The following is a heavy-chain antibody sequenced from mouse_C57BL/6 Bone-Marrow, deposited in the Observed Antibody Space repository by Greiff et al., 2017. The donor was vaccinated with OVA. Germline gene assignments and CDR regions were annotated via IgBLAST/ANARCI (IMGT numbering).Heavy chain of an antibody. CDR2: IDPSDSYT. Sequence: QVQLQQPGAELVRPGTSVKLSCKASGYTFTSYWMHWVKQRPGQGLEWIGVIDPSDSYTNYNQKFKGKATLTVDTSSSTAYMQLSSLTSEDSAVYYWAREIIYYSNYVDYFDYWGQGTTLTVSS. J-gene: IGHJ2*01. V-gene: IGHV1-59*01. D-gene: IGHD2-5*01. CDR1: GYTFTSYW. CDR3: AREIIYYSNYVDYFDY.